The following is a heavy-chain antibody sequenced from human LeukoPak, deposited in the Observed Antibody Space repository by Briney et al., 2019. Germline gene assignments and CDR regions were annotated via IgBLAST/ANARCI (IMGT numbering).Heavy chain of an antibody. CDR3: EKNYYDSSCPVLDD. Sequence: GSSVKGSCKASGGTFSSYTISWVRQAPGEGLEWMGSIIPILGIANYAQKFQGRVTITADKSTSTAYMELSSLRSEHTGVYYCEKNYYDSSCPVLDDWVQGTLVSDSS. J-gene: IGHJ4*02. V-gene: IGHV1-69*02. CDR2: IIPILGIA. D-gene: IGHD3-22*01. CDR1: GGTFSSYT.